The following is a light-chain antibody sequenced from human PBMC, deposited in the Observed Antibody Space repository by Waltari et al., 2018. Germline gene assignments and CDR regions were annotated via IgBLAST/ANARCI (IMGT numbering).Light chain of an antibody. CDR2: RSD. CDR3: ASWDDSLNGHWV. V-gene: IGLV1-44*01. Sequence: QPVLTQPPSVSGTPGQRVTISCSGSASNIGGNLVNWYQQFPGKAPQLLSYRSDLRPSGVPDRFSGSKSGTSASLAISGLQSEDEADYFCASWDDSLNGHWVFGGGTKVTVL. J-gene: IGLJ3*02. CDR1: ASNIGGNL.